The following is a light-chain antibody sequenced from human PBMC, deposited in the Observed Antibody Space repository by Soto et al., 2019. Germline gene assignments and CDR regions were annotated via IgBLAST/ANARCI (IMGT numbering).Light chain of an antibody. Sequence: QSALTQPPSASGSPGQSVTISCAGTSSDVGGYNYVSWYQQYPGTVPKLMIYEVSERPSGVPDRVSGSKSGNTAFLTVSGLQAEDEADYYCLSYADTAYVFGTGTKLTVL. J-gene: IGLJ1*01. CDR1: SSDVGGYNY. CDR2: EVS. V-gene: IGLV2-8*01. CDR3: LSYADTAYV.